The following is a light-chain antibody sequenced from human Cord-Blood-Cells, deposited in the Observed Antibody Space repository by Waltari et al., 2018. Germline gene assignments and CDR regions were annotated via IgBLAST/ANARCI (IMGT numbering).Light chain of an antibody. J-gene: IGLJ2*01. V-gene: IGLV3-25*02. CDR1: ALPKQN. CDR2: KDS. CDR3: QSADSSGTYVV. Sequence: SYELTQPPSVSVSPGQTARINCSGDALPKQNAYWYQQKPGQAPVLVIYKDSERPSGIPERFSGSSSGKTVTLTISGVQAEDEADYYCQSADSSGTYVVFGGGTKLTVL.